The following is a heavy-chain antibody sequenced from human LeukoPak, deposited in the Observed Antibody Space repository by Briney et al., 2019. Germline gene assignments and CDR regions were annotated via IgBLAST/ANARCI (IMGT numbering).Heavy chain of an antibody. J-gene: IGHJ6*03. V-gene: IGHV4-59*01. CDR1: GGSISDYY. CDR2: IYYSGST. CDR3: ARGDFCSKSNCYLRPMDV. Sequence: SETLSLTCTVSGGSISDYYWNWIRQPPGKGLEWIGYIYYSGSTTYNPSLKSRVTMSVDTAKNQFSLIVRYVTAADTAVYYCARGDFCSKSNCYLRPMDVWGKGTTVSVSS. D-gene: IGHD3-3*01.